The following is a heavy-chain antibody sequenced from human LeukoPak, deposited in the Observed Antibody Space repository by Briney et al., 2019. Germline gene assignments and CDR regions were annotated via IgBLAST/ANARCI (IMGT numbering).Heavy chain of an antibody. CDR1: GGSFSGYY. J-gene: IGHJ3*02. D-gene: IGHD2-15*01. V-gene: IGHV4-34*01. CDR3: ASGSVVLEI. CDR2: INHSGSI. Sequence: SETLSLTCAVYGGSFSGYYWSWIRQPPGKGLEWIGEINHSGSINYNPSLKSRVTISVDTSKNQFSLKLSSVTAADTAVYYCASGSVVLEIWGQGTMVTVSS.